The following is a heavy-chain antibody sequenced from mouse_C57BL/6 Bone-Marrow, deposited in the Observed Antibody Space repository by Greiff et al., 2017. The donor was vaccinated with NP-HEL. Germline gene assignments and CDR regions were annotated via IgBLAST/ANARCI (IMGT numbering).Heavy chain of an antibody. Sequence: DVHLVESGGGLVKPGGSLKLSCAASGFTFSSYAMSWVRQTPEKRLEWVATISDGGSYTYYPDNVKGRFTISRDNAKNNLYLQMSHLKSEDTAMYYCARDIGRWLLPYYYAMDYWGQGTSVTVSS. V-gene: IGHV5-4*01. D-gene: IGHD2-3*01. CDR2: ISDGGSYT. CDR1: GFTFSSYA. CDR3: ARDIGRWLLPYYYAMDY. J-gene: IGHJ4*01.